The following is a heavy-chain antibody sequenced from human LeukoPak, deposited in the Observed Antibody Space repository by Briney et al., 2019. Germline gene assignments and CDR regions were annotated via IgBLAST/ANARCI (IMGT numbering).Heavy chain of an antibody. D-gene: IGHD3-10*01. J-gene: IGHJ4*02. CDR2: IYHSGST. CDR3: ARGHYGSGSYPFDY. CDR1: GYSISSGYY. Sequence: SETLSLTCTVSGYSISSGYYWGWIRQPPGKGLEWIGSIYHSGSTYYNPSLKSRVTISVDTSKNQFSLKLSSVTAADTAVYYCARGHYGSGSYPFDYWGQGTLVTVSS. V-gene: IGHV4-38-2*02.